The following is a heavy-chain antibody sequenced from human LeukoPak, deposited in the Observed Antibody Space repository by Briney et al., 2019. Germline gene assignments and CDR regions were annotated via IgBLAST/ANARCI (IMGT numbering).Heavy chain of an antibody. CDR3: ARVSVAGTGPDY. CDR1: GGSVSSGSYY. D-gene: IGHD6-13*01. CDR2: IYYSGST. Sequence: PSETLSLTCTVSGGSVSSGSYYWSWIRQPPGKGLEWIGYIYYSGSTNYNPSLKSRVTISVDTSKNQFSLKLKSVTAADTAVYYCARVSVAGTGPDYWGQGTLVTVSS. J-gene: IGHJ4*02. V-gene: IGHV4-61*01.